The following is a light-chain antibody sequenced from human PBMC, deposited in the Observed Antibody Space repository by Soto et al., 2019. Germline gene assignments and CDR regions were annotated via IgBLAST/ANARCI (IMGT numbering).Light chain of an antibody. CDR3: QNYNSAPYA. CDR2: EAS. Sequence: DIQMTQSPSSLSASVGDRVTITCRARQGISNYVACYQQKSGKVPTRLIYEASTLQSGVPSRFSGRGSGTDFTLTTSSLQPDDVTTYVCQNYNSAPYACGQGTKLEIK. V-gene: IGKV1-27*01. CDR1: QGISNY. J-gene: IGKJ2*01.